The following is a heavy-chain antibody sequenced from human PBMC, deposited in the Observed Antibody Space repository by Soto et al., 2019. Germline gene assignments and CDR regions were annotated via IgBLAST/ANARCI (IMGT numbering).Heavy chain of an antibody. V-gene: IGHV2-5*02. D-gene: IGHD1-26*01. Sequence: QITLKESGPTLVKPTQTLTLTCTFSGFSLRTSAMGVGWIRQPPGKALEWLALISWDDDERYSPSLKSRLTITKDTSKNQVVLTMTNMDPVDTATYYCAHKSGRYPKYYVDYWGQGTLVTVSS. CDR3: AHKSGRYPKYYVDY. CDR1: GFSLRTSAMG. CDR2: ISWDDDE. J-gene: IGHJ4*02.